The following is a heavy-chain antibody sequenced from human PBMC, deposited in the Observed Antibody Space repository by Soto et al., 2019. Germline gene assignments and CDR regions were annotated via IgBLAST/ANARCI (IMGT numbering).Heavy chain of an antibody. CDR3: AKSHLYNWNYHIDL. CDR2: ISYDGREK. V-gene: IGHV3-30*18. D-gene: IGHD1-7*01. CDR1: GFSFSSFG. Sequence: QVQLAESGGGVVQPGRSLRLSCGASGFSFSSFGMHWVRQAPGKGLEWVAVISYDGREKYYGESVKGRFTISRDNSMDTLYLQMNSLRPEDSALYYCAKSHLYNWNYHIDLWGQGTLVAVSS. J-gene: IGHJ4*02.